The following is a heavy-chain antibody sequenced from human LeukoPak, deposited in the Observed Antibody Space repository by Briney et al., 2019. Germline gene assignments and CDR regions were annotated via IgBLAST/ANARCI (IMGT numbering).Heavy chain of an antibody. CDR2: ISSSGRTT. Sequence: GGSLRLSCAASRLTVSNNSMNWVRQAPGKGLEWVSFISSSGRTTLYADSVKGRFDISRDNAKDSLYLQMNSLRAEDTAVYYCASGPPIDYWGQGTLVTVSS. J-gene: IGHJ4*02. CDR1: RLTVSNNS. CDR3: ASGPPIDY. V-gene: IGHV3-48*04.